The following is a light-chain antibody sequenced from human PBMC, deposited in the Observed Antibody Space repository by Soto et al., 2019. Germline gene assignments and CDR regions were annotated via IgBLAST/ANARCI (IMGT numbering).Light chain of an antibody. Sequence: EIVMTHSPATLAVSPGETSTLSCRASQSVSSNLAWYQQKPGQAPRLLIYGASTRATGIPARFSGSGSGTEFTLTISSLQSEDFAVYYCQQYNNWPPITFGQGTRLEIK. V-gene: IGKV3-15*01. CDR2: GAS. CDR3: QQYNNWPPIT. CDR1: QSVSSN. J-gene: IGKJ5*01.